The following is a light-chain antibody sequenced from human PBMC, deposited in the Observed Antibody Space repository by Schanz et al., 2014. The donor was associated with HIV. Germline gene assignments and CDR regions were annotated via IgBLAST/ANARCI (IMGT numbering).Light chain of an antibody. Sequence: QSVLTQPPSVSGAPGQRVTISCTGNSSNIGAGYDVHWYQQLPGTAPKLLIYGNNNRPSGVPDRFSGSKSGTSASLAITGLQAEDEADYYCQSYDSSLRGPVFGGGTKLTVL. CDR2: GNN. V-gene: IGLV1-40*01. J-gene: IGLJ2*01. CDR3: QSYDSSLRGPV. CDR1: SSNIGAGYD.